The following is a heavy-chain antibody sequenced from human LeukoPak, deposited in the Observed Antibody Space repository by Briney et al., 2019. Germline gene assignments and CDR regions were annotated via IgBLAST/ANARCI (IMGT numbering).Heavy chain of an antibody. CDR1: GGSISSYY. J-gene: IGHJ3*02. D-gene: IGHD4-17*01. Sequence: SETLSLTCTVSGGSISSYYWSWIRQPPGKGLEWIGYIYYSGSTNYNPSLKSRVTISVDTSKNQFSLKLSSVTAADTAVYYCARASPLDYGDHVLAFDIWGQGTMVTVSS. CDR3: ARASPLDYGDHVLAFDI. V-gene: IGHV4-59*01. CDR2: IYYSGST.